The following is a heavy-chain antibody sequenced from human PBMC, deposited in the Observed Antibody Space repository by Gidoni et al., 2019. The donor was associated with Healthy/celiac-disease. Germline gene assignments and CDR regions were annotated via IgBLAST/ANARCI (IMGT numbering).Heavy chain of an antibody. D-gene: IGHD2-15*01. CDR3: ANPPPGVVVAATPYYYYYMDV. CDR2: ISGSGGST. CDR1: GFTFSSYA. V-gene: IGHV3-23*01. Sequence: EVQLLESGGGLVQPGGSLRLSCAASGFTFSSYAISWVRQAPGKGLEWVSAISGSGGSTYYADSVKGRFTISRDNSKNTLYLQMNSLRAEDTAVYYCANPPPGVVVAATPYYYYYMDVWGKGTTVTVSS. J-gene: IGHJ6*03.